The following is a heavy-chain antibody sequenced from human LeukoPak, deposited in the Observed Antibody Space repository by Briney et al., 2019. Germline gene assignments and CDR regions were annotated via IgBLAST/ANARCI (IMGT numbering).Heavy chain of an antibody. V-gene: IGHV4-31*03. CDR1: GGSISSGGYY. Sequence: SQTLSLTCTVSGGSISSGGYYWSWIRQHPGKGLEWIGYIYCSGSTYYNPSLKSRVTISVDTSKNQFSLKLSSVTAADTAVYYCARGRNHHHYGSGIYWFDPWGQGTLVTVSS. D-gene: IGHD3-10*01. CDR2: IYCSGST. J-gene: IGHJ5*02. CDR3: ARGRNHHHYGSGIYWFDP.